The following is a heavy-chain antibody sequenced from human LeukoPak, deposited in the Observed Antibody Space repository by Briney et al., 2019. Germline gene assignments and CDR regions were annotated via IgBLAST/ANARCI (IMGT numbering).Heavy chain of an antibody. CDR2: ISANDGKT. CDR3: ARELHVERDDY. Sequence: ASVKVSCKASGYIFTDYYMHWVRQAPGQELGWMGWISANDGKTHYSEKHQGRVTMSTDTVTSTAYMELRSLRCDDTAVYYCARELHVERDDYWGQGTLVTVSS. V-gene: IGHV1-18*04. D-gene: IGHD1-1*01. J-gene: IGHJ4*02. CDR1: GYIFTDYY.